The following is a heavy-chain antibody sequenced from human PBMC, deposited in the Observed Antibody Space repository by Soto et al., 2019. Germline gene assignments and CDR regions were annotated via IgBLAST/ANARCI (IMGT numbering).Heavy chain of an antibody. CDR2: IKSKTDGGTA. Sequence: EVQLVESGGGLVKPGGSLRLSCAASGFTFTNAWMNWVRQAPGKGLEWVGRIKSKTDGGTADYAAPVKGRFTISRDDSKNTLYLQMNSLKTEDTAVYYCTTDPWAIFGVGALTSRQFDYWGQGTLVTVSS. CDR3: TTDPWAIFGVGALTSRQFDY. V-gene: IGHV3-15*01. CDR1: GFTFTNAW. D-gene: IGHD3-3*01. J-gene: IGHJ4*02.